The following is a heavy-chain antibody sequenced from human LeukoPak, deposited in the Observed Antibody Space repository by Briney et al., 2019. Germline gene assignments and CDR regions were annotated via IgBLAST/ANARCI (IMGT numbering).Heavy chain of an antibody. J-gene: IGHJ4*02. V-gene: IGHV3-23*01. CDR3: AKDPLPWFGELFDY. Sequence: SGGSLRLSCAASGFTFSSYAMSWVRQAPGKGLEWVSAISGSGGSTYYADSVKGRFTISRDNSKNTLYLQMNSLRAEDTAVYYCAKDPLPWFGELFDYWGQGTLVTVSS. D-gene: IGHD3-10*01. CDR2: ISGSGGST. CDR1: GFTFSSYA.